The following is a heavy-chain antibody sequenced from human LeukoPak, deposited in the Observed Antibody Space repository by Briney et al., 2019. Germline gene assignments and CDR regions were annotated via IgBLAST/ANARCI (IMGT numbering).Heavy chain of an antibody. V-gene: IGHV4-34*01. CDR3: ARKRHYSSGCDY. D-gene: IGHD6-19*01. J-gene: IGHJ4*02. Sequence: SETLSLTCAVYGGSFSGYYWSWIRQPPGKGLEWIGEINHSGSTNYNPSLKSRVTISVDTSKNRFSLKLSSVTAADTAVYYCARKRHYSSGCDYRGQGTLVTVSS. CDR1: GGSFSGYY. CDR2: INHSGST.